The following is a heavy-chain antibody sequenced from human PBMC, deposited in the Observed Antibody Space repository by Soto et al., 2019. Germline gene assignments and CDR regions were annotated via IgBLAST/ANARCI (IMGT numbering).Heavy chain of an antibody. CDR2: IYPGDSDT. J-gene: IGHJ6*02. Sequence: GESLKISCKGSGYSFTSYWINWVRQMPGKGLEWMGIIYPGDSDTRYSPSFQGQVTISADKSISTAYLQWRSLKASDTAMYYCARHHGSPGYYYGMDVWGQGTTVTVSS. D-gene: IGHD6-13*01. CDR3: ARHHGSPGYYYGMDV. V-gene: IGHV5-51*01. CDR1: GYSFTSYW.